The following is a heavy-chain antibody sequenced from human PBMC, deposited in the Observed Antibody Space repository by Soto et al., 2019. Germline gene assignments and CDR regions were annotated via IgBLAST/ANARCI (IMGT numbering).Heavy chain of an antibody. Sequence: SETLSLTCTVSDGSISSHYWSWIRQPPGKGLEWIGYIYFRGTTNYNPSLKSRVTMSADTSKNQFSLKLNSVTAADTAVYYCARMNYYDTSGYPFDYWGQGMMVTVSS. V-gene: IGHV4-59*11. J-gene: IGHJ4*02. D-gene: IGHD3-22*01. CDR2: IYFRGTT. CDR1: DGSISSHY. CDR3: ARMNYYDTSGYPFDY.